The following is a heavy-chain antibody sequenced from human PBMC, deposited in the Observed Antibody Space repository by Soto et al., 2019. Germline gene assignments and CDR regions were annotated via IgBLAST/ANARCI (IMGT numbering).Heavy chain of an antibody. CDR1: GYTFTGYF. D-gene: IGHD3-3*01. CDR3: ARATAYDFWSGYYRSYGLDV. J-gene: IGHJ6*02. Sequence: VQLVQSGAEVKSPGASVRVSCTTSGYTFTGYFIHWVRQAPGQGLEWMGWINPNSGDTSYSQKFQGWVTMARDTSISTAHMELSRLRSDDTAVYYCARATAYDFWSGYYRSYGLDVWGQGTTVTV. CDR2: INPNSGDT. V-gene: IGHV1-2*04.